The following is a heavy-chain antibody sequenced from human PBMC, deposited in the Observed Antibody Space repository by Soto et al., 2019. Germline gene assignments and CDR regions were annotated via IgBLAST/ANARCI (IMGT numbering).Heavy chain of an antibody. V-gene: IGHV4-4*07. D-gene: IGHD1-1*01. Sequence: SATLSLTCTVSGGSISRYYWSWIRQPSGEGLEGIGRIYTSGSTNYNPSLKSRVTMSVDTSKNQFSLRLSSVTAADTAVYYCARDLKFVQADYWGQGTQVTVST. J-gene: IGHJ4*02. CDR1: GGSISRYY. CDR2: IYTSGST. CDR3: ARDLKFVQADY.